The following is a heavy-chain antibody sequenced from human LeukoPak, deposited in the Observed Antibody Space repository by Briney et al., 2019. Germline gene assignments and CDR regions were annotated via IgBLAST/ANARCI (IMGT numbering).Heavy chain of an antibody. CDR3: ARVVVWFDP. CDR2: ISSSSSYI. Sequence: GGSLRLSCAASGFTFSSYWMHWVRQAPGKGLEWVSSISSSSSYIYYADSVKGRFTISRDNAKNSLYLQMNSLRAEDTAVYYCARVVVWFDPWGQGTLVTVSS. V-gene: IGHV3-21*01. CDR1: GFTFSSYW. J-gene: IGHJ5*02.